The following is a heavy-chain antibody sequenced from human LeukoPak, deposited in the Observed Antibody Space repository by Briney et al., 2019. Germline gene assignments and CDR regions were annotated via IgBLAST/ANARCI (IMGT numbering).Heavy chain of an antibody. J-gene: IGHJ4*02. Sequence: ASVKVSCKASGYTFTGYYMHWVRQAPGQGLEWMGWINPNSGGTNYAQKFQGRVTMTRDTSISTAYMELSRLRSDDTAVYYCARGYSYGSGGRFDYWGQGTLVTVSS. V-gene: IGHV1-2*02. CDR2: INPNSGGT. CDR3: ARGYSYGSGGRFDY. D-gene: IGHD5-18*01. CDR1: GYTFTGYY.